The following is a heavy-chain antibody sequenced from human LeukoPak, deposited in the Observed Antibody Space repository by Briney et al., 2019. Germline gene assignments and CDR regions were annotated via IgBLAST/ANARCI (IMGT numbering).Heavy chain of an antibody. V-gene: IGHV1-18*01. CDR1: GYTFTSYG. D-gene: IGHD3-10*01. CDR3: AMETMVWGVIGGNWFDP. Sequence: GASVKVSCKASGYTFTSYGISWVRQAPGQGLEWMGWISAYNGNTNYAQKLQGRVTMTTDTSTSTAYMELRSLRSDDTAVYYCAMETMVWGVIGGNWFDPWGQGTLVTVSS. J-gene: IGHJ5*02. CDR2: ISAYNGNT.